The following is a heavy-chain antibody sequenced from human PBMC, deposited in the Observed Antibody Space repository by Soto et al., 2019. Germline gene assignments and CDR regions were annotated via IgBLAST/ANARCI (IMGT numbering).Heavy chain of an antibody. CDR3: AGQLAGTGLHL. CDR2: IIPMYGIA. V-gene: IGHV1-69*12. J-gene: IGHJ5*02. D-gene: IGHD3-9*01. Sequence: QVQLVQSGAEVKKPGSSVRVSCRTSGGTFKKYGFSWVRQAPGQGLEWMGGIIPMYGIANYGQIFQGRLTITAHESTDTVYIDLSSLLSADTAVYYCAGQLAGTGLHLCGQGTQVTVSS. CDR1: GGTFKKYG.